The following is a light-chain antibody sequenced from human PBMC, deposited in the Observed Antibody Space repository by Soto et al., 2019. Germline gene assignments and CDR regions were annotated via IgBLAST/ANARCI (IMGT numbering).Light chain of an antibody. CDR1: SSDVGGYNY. V-gene: IGLV2-14*01. J-gene: IGLJ2*01. CDR3: SSYTSSSTLDVV. Sequence: QSALTQPASVSGSPGQSITISCTGTSSDVGGYNYVSWYQQHPGKAPKLMIYDVSNRTSGVSNRFSGSKSGNTASLTISGLQAEDEADYYCSSYTSSSTLDVVLGGGTKLTVL. CDR2: DVS.